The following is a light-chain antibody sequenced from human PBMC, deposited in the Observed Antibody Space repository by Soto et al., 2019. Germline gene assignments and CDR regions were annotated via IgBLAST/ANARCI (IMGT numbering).Light chain of an antibody. V-gene: IGKV3-20*01. CDR1: QTVSTSY. CDR2: ATS. J-gene: IGKJ4*01. CDR3: HQYGSSPFT. Sequence: EIVLTQSPGTLSLSPGERATLSCRASQTVSTSYFAWYQQKPGQAPRLLIYATSNRATVIPDRFSGSGSETDFSLTSTRLEPEDFAVYYCHQYGSSPFTFGGGTKVEIK.